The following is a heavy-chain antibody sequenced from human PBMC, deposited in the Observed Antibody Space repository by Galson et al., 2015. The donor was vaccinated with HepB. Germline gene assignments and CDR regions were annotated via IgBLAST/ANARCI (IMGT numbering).Heavy chain of an antibody. CDR2: IWYDGSNK. CDR3: AREDPNRAVAVLDS. D-gene: IGHD6-19*01. Sequence: SLRLSCAASGFTFSRHGMHWVRQTPGKRLEWLALIWYDGSNKHYADSVRGRFTISRDNSKDTLYLQMNSLRAEDTAKYYCAREDPNRAVAVLDSWGQGTLVTVSS. J-gene: IGHJ4*02. CDR1: GFTFSRHG. V-gene: IGHV3-33*01.